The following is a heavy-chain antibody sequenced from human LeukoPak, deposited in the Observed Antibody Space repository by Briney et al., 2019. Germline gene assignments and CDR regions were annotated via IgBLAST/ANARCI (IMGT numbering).Heavy chain of an antibody. J-gene: IGHJ3*02. CDR1: GFTFSTYA. Sequence: PGGSLRLSCAASGFTFSTYAMSWVRQAPGKGLEWVSTISAIGGSTYYADSVKGRFTISRDNSKNTLFLQTNSLRVEDTAVYYCAKSGYILDAGAFDMWGQGTMVTVSS. D-gene: IGHD5-18*01. CDR3: AKSGYILDAGAFDM. CDR2: ISAIGGST. V-gene: IGHV3-23*01.